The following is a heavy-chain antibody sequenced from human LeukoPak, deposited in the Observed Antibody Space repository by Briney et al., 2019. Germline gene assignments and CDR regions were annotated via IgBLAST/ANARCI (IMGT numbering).Heavy chain of an antibody. V-gene: IGHV4-39*07. Sequence: SETLSLTCTVSGGSISSSSYYWGWIRQPPGKGLEWIGSIYYSGSTYYNPSLKSRVTISVDTSKNQFSLKLSSVTAADTAVYYCAREGWGGAFDIWGQGTMVTVSS. D-gene: IGHD3-16*01. CDR2: IYYSGST. CDR1: GGSISSSSYY. J-gene: IGHJ3*02. CDR3: AREGWGGAFDI.